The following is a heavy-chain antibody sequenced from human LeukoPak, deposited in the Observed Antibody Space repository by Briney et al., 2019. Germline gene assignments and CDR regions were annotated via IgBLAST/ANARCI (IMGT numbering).Heavy chain of an antibody. D-gene: IGHD2-2*01. CDR1: GGSISSSSYY. Sequence: PSETLSLTCTVSGGSISSSSYYWGWIRQPPGKGLEWIGSIYYSGSTYYNPSLMSRVTISVDTSKNQFSLKLSSVTAADTAVYYCARVSNCITSSCYWFDPWGQGILVTVSS. CDR2: IYYSGST. J-gene: IGHJ5*02. V-gene: IGHV4-39*07. CDR3: ARVSNCITSSCYWFDP.